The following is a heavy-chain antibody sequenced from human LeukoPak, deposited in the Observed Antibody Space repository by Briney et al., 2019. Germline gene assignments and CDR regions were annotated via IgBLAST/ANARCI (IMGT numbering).Heavy chain of an antibody. D-gene: IGHD3-22*01. V-gene: IGHV4-34*01. CDR3: ARGPYSYDSSGAFDI. CDR2: INHTGST. Sequence: SETLSLTCAVYGGSFSGYYWSWIRQPPGKGLEWIGEINHTGSTNYNPSLKSRVTISVDTSKNQFSLKLSSVTAADTAVYFCARGPYSYDSSGAFDIWGQGTMVTVSS. CDR1: GGSFSGYY. J-gene: IGHJ3*02.